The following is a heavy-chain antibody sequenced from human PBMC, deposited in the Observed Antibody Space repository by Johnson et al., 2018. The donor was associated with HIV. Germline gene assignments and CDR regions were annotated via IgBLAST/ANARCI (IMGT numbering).Heavy chain of an antibody. J-gene: IGHJ3*02. V-gene: IGHV3-53*01. Sequence: VQVVESGGGLIQPGGSLRLSCAASGFTVSTNYMTWVRQAPGKGLEWVSLIYTGGSTYYADSVKGRFTISRDNSKNTLYLQMNSLRAEDTAVYYCARDMASGAFDIWGQGTMVTVST. CDR2: IYTGGST. CDR3: ARDMASGAFDI. CDR1: GFTVSTNY. D-gene: IGHD1-1*01.